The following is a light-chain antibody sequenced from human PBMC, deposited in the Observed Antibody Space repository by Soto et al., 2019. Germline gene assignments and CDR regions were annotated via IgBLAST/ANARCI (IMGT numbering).Light chain of an antibody. V-gene: IGLV1-47*01. CDR1: SSNIGSNY. J-gene: IGLJ2*01. CDR3: AGWDDSLRSVI. CDR2: SND. Sequence: QSVLTQPPSASGTPGQRVTISCSGSSSNIGSNYVYWYQQLPGTAPKLLIYSNDQRPSGVPDRFSGSKSATSASLAISGLRSEDEADYYCAGWDDSLRSVIFGGGTKVTVL.